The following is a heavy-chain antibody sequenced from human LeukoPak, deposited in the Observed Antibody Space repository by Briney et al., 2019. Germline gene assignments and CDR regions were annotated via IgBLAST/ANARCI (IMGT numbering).Heavy chain of an antibody. Sequence: PGGSLRLSCAASGFTFSNYAMSWVRQAPGKGLEWVSAMSDSGRSSYYADSVKGRFTISRDNSKNTLYLQMNSLRAEDTALYYCAKDRYDDFWSGYSFDRWGQGTLVTVSS. D-gene: IGHD3-3*01. CDR2: MSDSGRSS. CDR3: AKDRYDDFWSGYSFDR. J-gene: IGHJ5*02. CDR1: GFTFSNYA. V-gene: IGHV3-23*01.